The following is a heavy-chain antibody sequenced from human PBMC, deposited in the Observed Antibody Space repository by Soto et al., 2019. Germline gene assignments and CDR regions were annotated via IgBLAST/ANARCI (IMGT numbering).Heavy chain of an antibody. J-gene: IGHJ5*02. CDR1: GFTFSSYA. Sequence: EVQLLESGGGLVQPGGSLRLSCAASGFTFSSYAMSWVRQAPGKGLEWVSAISGSGGSTYYADTVKGRFTISRDNTKNTLDLQMNSLRAEDTAVYYCAKGRDIVATVGGWFDPWGQGTLVTVSS. D-gene: IGHD5-12*01. V-gene: IGHV3-23*01. CDR2: ISGSGGST. CDR3: AKGRDIVATVGGWFDP.